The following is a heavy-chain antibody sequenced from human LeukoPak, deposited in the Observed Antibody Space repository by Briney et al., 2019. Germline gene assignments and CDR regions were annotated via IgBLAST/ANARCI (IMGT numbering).Heavy chain of an antibody. D-gene: IGHD3-22*01. Sequence: PSETLSLTCTVSGGSISRSSYYWGWIRQPPGKGLEWIGYIYYSGSTNYNPSLKSRVTISVDTSKNQFSLKLSSVTAADTAVYYCARTYYYDSTSAGLYAFDIWGQGTMVTVSS. CDR3: ARTYYYDSTSAGLYAFDI. CDR1: GGSISRSSYY. J-gene: IGHJ3*02. CDR2: IYYSGST. V-gene: IGHV4-61*05.